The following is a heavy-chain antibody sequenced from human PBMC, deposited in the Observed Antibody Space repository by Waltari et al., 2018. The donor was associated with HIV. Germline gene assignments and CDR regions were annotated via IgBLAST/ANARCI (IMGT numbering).Heavy chain of an antibody. CDR2: IYWNDDK. Sequence: QITLKESGPTLVKPTQTLTLTCTFSGFSLSTSGVGVGWIRQPPGKALEWLALIYWNDDKRYSPSLKSRLTITKDTSKNQVVLTMTNMDPVDTATDYCAHLRRLGIARSPSQFDPWGQGTLVTVSS. CDR1: GFSLSTSGVG. D-gene: IGHD3-16*01. CDR3: AHLRRLGIARSPSQFDP. J-gene: IGHJ5*02. V-gene: IGHV2-5*01.